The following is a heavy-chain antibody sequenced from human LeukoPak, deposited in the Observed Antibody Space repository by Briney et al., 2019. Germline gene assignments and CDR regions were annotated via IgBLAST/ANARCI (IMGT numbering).Heavy chain of an antibody. Sequence: PGGSLRLSCAASGFAFSSYEMNWVRQAPGKGLEWVSYISSSGSSIYYADSVKGRFTISRDNAKNSLYLQMNSLRAEDTAVYYCAELGITMIGGVWGKGTTVTISS. D-gene: IGHD3-10*02. J-gene: IGHJ6*04. V-gene: IGHV3-48*03. CDR2: ISSSGSSI. CDR3: AELGITMIGGV. CDR1: GFAFSSYE.